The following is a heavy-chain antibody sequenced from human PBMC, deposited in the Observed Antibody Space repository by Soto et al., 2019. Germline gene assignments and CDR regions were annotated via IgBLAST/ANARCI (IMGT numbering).Heavy chain of an antibody. CDR2: ISYDGSNK. CDR1: GFNFNTYG. D-gene: IGHD3-3*02. J-gene: IGHJ6*02. CDR3: AKDQSPHFWSGFPPYYNYIMDV. V-gene: IGHV3-30*18. Sequence: QVQLVESGGGVVQPGRSLRLSCVASGFNFNTYGMHWVRQSPGEGLEWVAVISYDGSNKYYADSVKGRFTISRDNSKNTVYLQMSSLRTEDTAVFYCAKDQSPHFWSGFPPYYNYIMDVWGQGIAVTVSS.